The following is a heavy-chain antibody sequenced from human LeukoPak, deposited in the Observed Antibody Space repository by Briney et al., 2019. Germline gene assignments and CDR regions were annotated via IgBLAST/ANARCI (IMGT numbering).Heavy chain of an antibody. V-gene: IGHV4-59*01. CDR1: GGSIDNYY. D-gene: IGHD3-9*01. CDR2: IYYTGTT. J-gene: IGHJ4*02. CDR3: ARAGYSFATGYHFDY. Sequence: SETLSLTCTVSGGSIDNYYWSWIRQPPGKGLEWIGFIYYTGTTNYNPSLKSRVTISLDTSKNQFSLRLSSVTAADTAVYYCARAGYSFATGYHFDYWGQGTLVTVSS.